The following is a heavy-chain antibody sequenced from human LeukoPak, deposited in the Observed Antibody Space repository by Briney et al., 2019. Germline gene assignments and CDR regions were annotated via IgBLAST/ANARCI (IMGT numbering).Heavy chain of an antibody. CDR2: ISGSGGST. J-gene: IGHJ6*03. V-gene: IGHV3-23*01. CDR1: GFTFSSYA. D-gene: IGHD4-17*01. CDR3: AKIAYGDLRRYYYYYMDV. Sequence: GGSLRLSCAASGFTFSSYAMSWVRQAPGKGVEWVSAISGSGGSTYYADSVKGRFTISRDNSKNTLYLQMNSLRAEDTAVYYCAKIAYGDLRRYYYYYMDVWGKGTTVTVSS.